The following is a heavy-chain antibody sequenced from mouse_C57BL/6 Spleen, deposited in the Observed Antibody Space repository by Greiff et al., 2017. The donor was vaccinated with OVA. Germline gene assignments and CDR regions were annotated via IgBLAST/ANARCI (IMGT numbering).Heavy chain of an antibody. CDR1: GYTFTSYW. CDR3: ARRVGGNAMDY. J-gene: IGHJ4*01. CDR2: IHPNSGST. V-gene: IGHV1-64*01. Sequence: QVQLKQPGAELVKPGASVKLSCKASGYTFTSYWMHWVKQRPGQGLEWIGMIHPNSGSTNYNEKFKSKATLTVDKSSSTAYMQLSSLTSEDSAVYYCARRVGGNAMDYWGQGTSVTVSS. D-gene: IGHD1-1*01.